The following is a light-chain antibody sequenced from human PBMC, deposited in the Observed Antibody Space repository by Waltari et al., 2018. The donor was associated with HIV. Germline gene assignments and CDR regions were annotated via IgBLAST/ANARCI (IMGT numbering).Light chain of an antibody. J-gene: IGLJ2*01. CDR1: SSAVARYDY. V-gene: IGLV2-8*01. Sequence: QSALTQPPSASGSPGQSVTISCTGTSSAVARYDYVSWYQHHPGKAPKLLIFEVTKRPSGVPDRFSGSKSGNTASLTVSGLQAEDEAEYSCSSYAGINPVVFGGGTKLTVL. CDR3: SSYAGINPVV. CDR2: EVT.